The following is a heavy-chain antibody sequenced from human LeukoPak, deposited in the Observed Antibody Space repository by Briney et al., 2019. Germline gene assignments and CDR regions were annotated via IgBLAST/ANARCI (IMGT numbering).Heavy chain of an antibody. Sequence: GGSLRLSCAASGFTVSSNYMSWVRQAPGKGLEWVSVIYSGGSTYYADSVKGRFTISRDNSKNTLYLQMNSLRAEDTAVYYCAKDLRRGYSYGNYYFDYWGQGTLVTVSS. CDR2: IYSGGST. V-gene: IGHV3-53*01. J-gene: IGHJ4*02. CDR1: GFTVSSNY. CDR3: AKDLRRGYSYGNYYFDY. D-gene: IGHD5-18*01.